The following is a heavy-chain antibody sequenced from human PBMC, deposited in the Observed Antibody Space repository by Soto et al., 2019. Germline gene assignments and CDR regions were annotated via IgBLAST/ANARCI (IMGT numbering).Heavy chain of an antibody. CDR1: GGTFSSYT. V-gene: IGHV1-69*04. CDR3: ARELSSSYQIEEYFQH. Sequence: ASVKVSCKASGGTFSSYTISWVRQAPGQGLEWMGRIIPILGIANYAQKFQGRVTITADKSTSTAYMELSSLRSEDTAVYYCARELSSSYQIEEYFQHWGQGTLVTVSS. CDR2: IIPILGIA. J-gene: IGHJ1*01. D-gene: IGHD6-13*01.